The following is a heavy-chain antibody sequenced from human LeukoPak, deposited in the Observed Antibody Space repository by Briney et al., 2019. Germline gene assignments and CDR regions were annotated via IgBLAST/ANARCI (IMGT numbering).Heavy chain of an antibody. CDR1: GYTFTNYG. CDR2: ISAYNGNT. V-gene: IGHV1-18*01. D-gene: IGHD1-26*01. Sequence: ASVKVSCKASGYTFTNYGISWVRQAPGQGLEWMGWISAYNGNTNYAQKLQGRVTMTTDTSASTVYMAVRSVRPDDKAVYYCARGRSGSYYTQDAFDIWGQGTMVTVSS. J-gene: IGHJ3*02. CDR3: ARGRSGSYYTQDAFDI.